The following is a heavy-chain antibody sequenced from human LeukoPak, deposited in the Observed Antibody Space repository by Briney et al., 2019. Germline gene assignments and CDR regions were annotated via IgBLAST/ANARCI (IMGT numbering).Heavy chain of an antibody. D-gene: IGHD7-27*01. CDR1: GYTFTSYA. V-gene: IGHV1-3*01. Sequence: APVKVSCKASGYTFTSYAMHWVRQAPGQRLEWMGWINAGNGNTKYSQKFQGRVTITRDTSASTAYMELSSLRSEDTAVYYCARKGTGLGGYYYYGMDVWGQGTTVTVSS. CDR3: ARKGTGLGGYYYYGMDV. J-gene: IGHJ6*02. CDR2: INAGNGNT.